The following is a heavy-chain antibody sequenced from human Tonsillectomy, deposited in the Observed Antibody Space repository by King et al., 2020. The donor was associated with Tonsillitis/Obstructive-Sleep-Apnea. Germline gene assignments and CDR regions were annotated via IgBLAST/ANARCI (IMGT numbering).Heavy chain of an antibody. J-gene: IGHJ6*03. V-gene: IGHV4-34*01. CDR1: GGSFSGYH. CDR3: AGVAAAATYSSYMDV. Sequence: VQLQQWGAGLLKPSETLSLTCAVYGGSFSGYHWSWIRQPPGKGLEWIGEINHSGRTNYNPSLKSRVTVSVDSSKNQFSLKLSSVTAADTAVYYCAGVAAAATYSSYMDVWGKGTTVTVSS. CDR2: INHSGRT. D-gene: IGHD6-13*01.